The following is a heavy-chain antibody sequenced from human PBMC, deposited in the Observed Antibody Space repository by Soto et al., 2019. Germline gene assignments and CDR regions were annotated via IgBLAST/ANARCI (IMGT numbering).Heavy chain of an antibody. J-gene: IGHJ4*02. V-gene: IGHV4-59*01. CDR2: IYYSGST. D-gene: IGHD2-21*02. CDR1: GGSISSYY. Sequence: PSETLSLTCTVSGGSISSYYWSWIRQPPGKGLEWIGYIYYSGSTNYNPSLKSRVTISVDTSKNQFSLKLSSVTAADTAVYYCARWPLVVVTAYYFDYWGPGTLVTVSS. CDR3: ARWPLVVVTAYYFDY.